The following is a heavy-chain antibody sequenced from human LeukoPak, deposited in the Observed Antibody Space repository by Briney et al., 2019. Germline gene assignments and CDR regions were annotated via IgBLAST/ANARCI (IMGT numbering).Heavy chain of an antibody. CDR1: GFTVSSDY. V-gene: IGHV3-66*01. CDR2: VCSGGNT. J-gene: IGHJ4*02. D-gene: IGHD3-16*01. Sequence: PGGSLRLSCTASGFTVSSDYMSWVRQAPGKGLEWVSVVCSGGNTYYADSVKGRFTISRDNSKNTLYLQMNSLRAEDTAVYYCAREPPGGGFDYWGQGTLVTVSS. CDR3: AREPPGGGFDY.